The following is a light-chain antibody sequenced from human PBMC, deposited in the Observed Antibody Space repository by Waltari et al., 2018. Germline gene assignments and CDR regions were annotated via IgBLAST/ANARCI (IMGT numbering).Light chain of an antibody. CDR3: QKYDFLPAT. V-gene: IGKV3-20*01. CDR1: QCVGKY. Sequence: XIVLTQSPGTLSXXXGXRXTLAWRAGQCVGKYLGWYQQRPGQAPRLLLYHTSIRATGIPDRFSGSGYGTDFSLTISRLEPEDFAVYYCQKYDFLPATFGQGTTVEIK. J-gene: IGKJ1*01. CDR2: HTS.